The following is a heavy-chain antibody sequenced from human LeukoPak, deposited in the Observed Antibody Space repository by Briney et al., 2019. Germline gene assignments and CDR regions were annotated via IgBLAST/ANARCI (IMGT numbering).Heavy chain of an antibody. D-gene: IGHD3-22*01. Sequence: VASVKVSCKASGYTFTSYGISWVRQAPGQGLEWMGGIIPIFGTANYAQKFQGRVTITADESTSTAYMELSSLRSEDTAVYYCARSPYGDSSGYYYVFDYWGQGTLVTVSS. CDR1: GYTFTSYG. CDR2: IIPIFGTA. CDR3: ARSPYGDSSGYYYVFDY. V-gene: IGHV1-69*13. J-gene: IGHJ4*02.